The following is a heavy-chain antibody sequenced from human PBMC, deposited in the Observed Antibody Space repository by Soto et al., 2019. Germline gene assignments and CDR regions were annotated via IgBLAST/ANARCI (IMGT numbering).Heavy chain of an antibody. Sequence: SLRLSCAASGFTCSSYDMSWVRQAPGKGLEWVSTILVGGSTHYPDSVKGRFTISRDNSKNTVFLQMNSLTAGDTAVYYCAKATATGGGAFDICGQGTMVTVSS. D-gene: IGHD2-8*02. J-gene: IGHJ3*02. V-gene: IGHV3-23*01. CDR2: ILVGGST. CDR1: GFTCSSYD. CDR3: AKATATGGGAFDI.